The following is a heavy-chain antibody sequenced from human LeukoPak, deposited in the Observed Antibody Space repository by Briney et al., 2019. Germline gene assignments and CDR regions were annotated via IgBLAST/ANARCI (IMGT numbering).Heavy chain of an antibody. V-gene: IGHV1-46*01. Sequence: ASVKVSCTASGYTFTSYYMHWVRQAPGEGLEWMGIINTSGGSTNSAHKFQGRVTMTRDMSTSTVYMELSSLRSEDTAVYYCARVAAEVVGVPGAIGFGWLRRDYYYMDVWGKGTTVTVSS. CDR1: GYTFTSYY. D-gene: IGHD2-2*02. J-gene: IGHJ6*03. CDR2: INTSGGST. CDR3: ARVAAEVVGVPGAIGFGWLRRDYYYMDV.